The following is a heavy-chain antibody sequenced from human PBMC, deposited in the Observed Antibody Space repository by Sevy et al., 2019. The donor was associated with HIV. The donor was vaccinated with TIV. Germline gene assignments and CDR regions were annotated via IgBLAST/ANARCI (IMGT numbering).Heavy chain of an antibody. Sequence: GGSLRLSCTASGFTFGDYCMSWVRQAPGKGLEWVAFLKSDVYGGKVDHAASGRGRVVISRDESKTIAYLQMNDLKTEDTGVYYCTRWKAAQSIFDYWGQGALVTVSS. CDR2: LKSDVYGGKV. CDR1: GFTFGDYC. J-gene: IGHJ4*02. CDR3: TRWKAAQSIFDY. V-gene: IGHV3-49*04. D-gene: IGHD6-13*01.